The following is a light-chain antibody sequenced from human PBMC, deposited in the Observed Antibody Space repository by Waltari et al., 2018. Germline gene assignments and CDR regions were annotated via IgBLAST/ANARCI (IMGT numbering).Light chain of an antibody. CDR1: QSVLRHY. CDR3: QQYGTSSALT. CDR2: GAS. Sequence: EIVLTQSPGTLSLSPGDTAPLPCRASQSVLRHYLAWYQQKPGQAPSLLIYGASSRATGIPDRFSGSGSGTDFTLSISRLEPEDFAVYYCQQYGTSSALTFGGGTKLEIK. V-gene: IGKV3-20*01. J-gene: IGKJ4*01.